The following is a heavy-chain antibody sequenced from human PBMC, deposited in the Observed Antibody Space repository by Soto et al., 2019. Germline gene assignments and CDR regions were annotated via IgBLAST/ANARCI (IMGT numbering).Heavy chain of an antibody. V-gene: IGHV1-3*01. CDR1: GYTFTSYA. CDR2: INAGNGNT. D-gene: IGHD4-17*01. J-gene: IGHJ6*02. Sequence: GASVKVSCKASGYTFTSYAISWVRQAPGQGLEWMGWINAGNGNTKYSQKFQGRVTITRDTSTSTAYMELSSLRSEDTAVYYCATTTVTTSFGYYYYYYGMDVWGQGTTVTVSS. CDR3: ATTTVTTSFGYYYYYYGMDV.